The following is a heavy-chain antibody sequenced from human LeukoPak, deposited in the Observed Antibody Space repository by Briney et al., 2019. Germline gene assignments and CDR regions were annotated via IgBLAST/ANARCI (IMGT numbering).Heavy chain of an antibody. CDR1: GFTFSSYA. CDR3: AKGSSGPIVVVPAAIDY. CDR2: IRYDGSNK. V-gene: IGHV3-30*02. Sequence: GGSLRLSCAASGFTFSSYAMSWVRQAPGKGLGWVAFIRYDGSNKYYADSVKGRFTISRDNSKNTLYLQMNSLRAEDTAVYYCAKGSSGPIVVVPAAIDYWGQGTLVTVSS. J-gene: IGHJ4*02. D-gene: IGHD2-2*01.